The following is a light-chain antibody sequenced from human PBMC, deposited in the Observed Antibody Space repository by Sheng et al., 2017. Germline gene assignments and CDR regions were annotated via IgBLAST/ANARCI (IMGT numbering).Light chain of an antibody. J-gene: IGLJ1*01. V-gene: IGLV3-21*02. CDR1: NIGSKR. Sequence: SYELTQPPSVSVAPGHTARITCEGDNIGSKRLHWYQQKSGQAPVLLVYDNSDRASGIPARFSGFNSGYRPMLTITGVEAGDEADYYCQVWDSSSPYVFGTGTKLTVL. CDR3: QVWDSSSPYV. CDR2: DNS.